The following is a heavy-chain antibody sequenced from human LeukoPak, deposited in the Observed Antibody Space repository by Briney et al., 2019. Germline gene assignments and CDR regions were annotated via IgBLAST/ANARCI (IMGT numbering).Heavy chain of an antibody. Sequence: GESLKISCKGSGYSLTSYWIGWVPPTPGKGLELMGIIYPGDSDTRYSPSFQGQVTISADKSISTAYLQWSSLKASDTAMYYCARRPSYGDLFDYWGQGTLVTVSS. CDR2: IYPGDSDT. J-gene: IGHJ4*02. CDR3: ARRPSYGDLFDY. V-gene: IGHV5-51*01. D-gene: IGHD4-17*01. CDR1: GYSLTSYW.